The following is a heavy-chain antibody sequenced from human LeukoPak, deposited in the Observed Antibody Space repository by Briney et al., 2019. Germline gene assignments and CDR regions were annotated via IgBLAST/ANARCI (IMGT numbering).Heavy chain of an antibody. CDR1: GFTVSSNS. Sequence: GGSLRLSCTVSGFTVSSNSMSRVRQAPGKGLEWVSFIYSGGNTHNSDSVKGRFTISRDNSKNTLYLQMNSLRAEDTAVYYCARRAGDYSHPYDYWGQGTLVTVSS. J-gene: IGHJ4*02. V-gene: IGHV3-53*01. CDR3: ARRAGDYSHPYDY. D-gene: IGHD3-22*01. CDR2: IYSGGNT.